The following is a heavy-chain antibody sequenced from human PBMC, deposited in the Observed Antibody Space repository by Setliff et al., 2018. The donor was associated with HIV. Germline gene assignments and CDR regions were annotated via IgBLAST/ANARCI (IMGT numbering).Heavy chain of an antibody. Sequence: PSETLSLTCTVSGDSISSSNWWSWVRQPPGKGLEWIGEIYYSGNTNYNPSLKSRVTISVDTSKNQFSLKLSSVTAADTAVYYCARHASRDGYNFDYWGQGTLVTVSS. CDR3: ARHASRDGYNFDY. D-gene: IGHD3-22*01. V-gene: IGHV4-4*02. CDR2: IYYSGNT. CDR1: GDSISSSNW. J-gene: IGHJ4*02.